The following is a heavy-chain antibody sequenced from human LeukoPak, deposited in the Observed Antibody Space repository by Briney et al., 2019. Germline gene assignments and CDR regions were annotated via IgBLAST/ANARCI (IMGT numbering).Heavy chain of an antibody. J-gene: IGHJ4*02. D-gene: IGHD5-18*01. CDR3: ARFGGPWSVDTAMVAY. V-gene: IGHV4-39*07. Sequence: SETLSLTCSVSGDSISSSSSSYYWGWIRQPPGKGLEWIGNIYYSGSAYYSPSLKSRVTISIDKSKNQFSLRLSSVTAADTAVYYCARFGGPWSVDTAMVAYWGQGTLVTVSS. CDR2: IYYSGSA. CDR1: GDSISSSSSSYY.